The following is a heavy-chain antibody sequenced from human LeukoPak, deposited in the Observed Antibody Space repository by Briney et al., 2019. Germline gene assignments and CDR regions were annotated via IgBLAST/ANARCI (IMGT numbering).Heavy chain of an antibody. CDR1: GGSFSGYY. Sequence: SETLSPTCAVYGGSFSGYYWSWIRRPPGKGLEWIGEINHSGSTNYNPSLKSRVTISVDTSKNQFSLKLSSVTAADTAVYYCARGANIAVAGTPYYYYYYMDVWGKGTTVTVSS. V-gene: IGHV4-34*01. CDR3: ARGANIAVAGTPYYYYYYMDV. CDR2: INHSGST. D-gene: IGHD6-19*01. J-gene: IGHJ6*03.